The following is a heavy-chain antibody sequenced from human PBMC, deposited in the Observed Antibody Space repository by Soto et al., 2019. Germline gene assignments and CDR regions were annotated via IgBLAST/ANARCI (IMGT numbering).Heavy chain of an antibody. V-gene: IGHV3-30-3*01. J-gene: IGHJ6*02. CDR3: ARDRGAGRENYFCMGV. D-gene: IGHD3-10*01. Sequence: QMQLVESGGGVVQPGRSLRLSCVASGFTFDLNGLHWVRQAPGKGLEWVTVISYDGSDKYYADSLKGRVTVSRDNSKNTLYLHMDSLRTEDTAIYYCARDRGAGRENYFCMGVWGQGTTVTVSS. CDR2: ISYDGSDK. CDR1: GFTFDLNG.